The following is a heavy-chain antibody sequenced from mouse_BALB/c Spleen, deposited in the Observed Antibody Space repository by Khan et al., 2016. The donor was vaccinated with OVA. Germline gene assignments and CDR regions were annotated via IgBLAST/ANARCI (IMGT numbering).Heavy chain of an antibody. J-gene: IGHJ2*01. D-gene: IGHD1-2*01. V-gene: IGHV3-2*02. CDR1: GYSITSGYG. CDR3: ARTARIEY. CDR2: ISYSGST. Sequence: VQLKESGPGLVKPSQSLSLTCTVTGYSITSGYGWNWIRQFPGNKLEWMGYISYSGSTNYNPSLKSRISINRDTSKNQFFLQLNSVTTEDTATYYCARTARIEYWGQGTTLTVSS.